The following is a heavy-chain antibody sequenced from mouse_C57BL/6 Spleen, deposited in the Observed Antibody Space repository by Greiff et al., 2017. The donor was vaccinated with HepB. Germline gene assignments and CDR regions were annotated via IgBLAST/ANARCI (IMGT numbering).Heavy chain of an antibody. J-gene: IGHJ3*01. Sequence: QVQLKQPGAELVKPGASVKLSCKASGYTFTSYWMHWVKQRPGQGLEWIGMIHPNSGSTNYNEKFKSKATLTVDKSSSTAYMQLSSLTSEDSAVYYCARAPYYGSSLAWFAYWGQGTLVTVSA. D-gene: IGHD1-1*01. CDR1: GYTFTSYW. CDR2: IHPNSGST. CDR3: ARAPYYGSSLAWFAY. V-gene: IGHV1-64*01.